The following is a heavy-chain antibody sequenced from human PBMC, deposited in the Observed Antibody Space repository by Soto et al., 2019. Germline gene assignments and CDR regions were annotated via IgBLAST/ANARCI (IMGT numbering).Heavy chain of an antibody. CDR2: IYYSGST. CDR1: GGSISSGDYY. Sequence: QVQLQESGPGLVKPSQTLSLTCTVSGGSISSGDYYWSWIRQPPGKGLEWIGYIYYSGSTYYNPSLKSRVTITVDTSKNQFSLKLSSVSAADTDVYYWARSDSSGYSSLLDPWGQGTLVTVSS. V-gene: IGHV4-30-4*01. D-gene: IGHD3-22*01. J-gene: IGHJ5*02. CDR3: ARSDSSGYSSLLDP.